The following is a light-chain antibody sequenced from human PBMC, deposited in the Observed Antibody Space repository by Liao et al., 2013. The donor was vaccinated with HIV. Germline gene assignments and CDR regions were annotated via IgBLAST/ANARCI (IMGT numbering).Light chain of an antibody. V-gene: IGLV3-1*01. J-gene: IGLJ1*01. CDR2: QDR. CDR1: KLGDKY. CDR3: QAWDSNTAV. Sequence: SYELTQPPSVSVSPGQTASITCSGDKLGDKYACWYQQKPGQSPVLVIYQDRKRPSGIPERFSGSNSGNTATLIISGTQTMDEADYYCQAWDSNTAVFGTGTKVTVL.